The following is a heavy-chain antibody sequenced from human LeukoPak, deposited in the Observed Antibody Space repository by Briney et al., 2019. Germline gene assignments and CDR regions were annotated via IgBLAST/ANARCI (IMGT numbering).Heavy chain of an antibody. Sequence: PGGTLRLSCAASGFTFSSYGMSWARQAPGKGLEWVSAISGSGGSTYYADSVKGRFTISRDNSKNTLYLQMNSLRAEDTALYYCAKGLERESRLDSWGQGTLVTVSS. D-gene: IGHD1-1*01. J-gene: IGHJ4*02. CDR2: ISGSGGST. CDR1: GFTFSSYG. V-gene: IGHV3-23*01. CDR3: AKGLERESRLDS.